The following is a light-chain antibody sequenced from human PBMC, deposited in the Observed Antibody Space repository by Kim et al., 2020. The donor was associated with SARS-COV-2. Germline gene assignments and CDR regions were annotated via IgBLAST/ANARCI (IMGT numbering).Light chain of an antibody. Sequence: LSQGGRATLSCRASQSVSSSYLAWYQQKPGQAPRLLIYGASSRATGIADRFSGSGSGTDFTLIISRLEPEDFAVYYCQQYGSSPYTFGQGTKLEI. CDR1: QSVSSSY. J-gene: IGKJ2*01. CDR2: GAS. CDR3: QQYGSSPYT. V-gene: IGKV3-20*01.